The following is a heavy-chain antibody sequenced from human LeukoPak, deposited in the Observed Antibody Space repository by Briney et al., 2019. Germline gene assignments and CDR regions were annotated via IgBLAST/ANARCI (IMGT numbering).Heavy chain of an antibody. V-gene: IGHV4-61*01. CDR3: ASLEYDFWSGYPKSEAFDI. D-gene: IGHD3-3*01. Sequence: SETLSLTCTVSGGSVSSGSYYWSWIRQPPGKGLEWIAYIYYSGSTNYNPSLKSRVTISVDASKNQFSLKLSSVTAADTAVYYCASLEYDFWSGYPKSEAFDIWGQGTMVTVSS. CDR2: IYYSGST. J-gene: IGHJ3*02. CDR1: GGSVSSGSYY.